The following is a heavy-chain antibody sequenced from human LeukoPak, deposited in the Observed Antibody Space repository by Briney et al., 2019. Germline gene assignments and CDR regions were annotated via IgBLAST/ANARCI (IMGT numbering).Heavy chain of an antibody. Sequence: SQTLSLTCTVSGGSISSGSYYWSWIRQPAGKGLEWIGRIYTSGSTNYNPSLKSRVTMSVDTSKNQFSLKLTSVTAADTAVYFCARGMAAAYDYNWFDPWGQGTLVTVSS. J-gene: IGHJ5*02. CDR1: GGSISSGSYY. V-gene: IGHV4-61*02. CDR3: ARGMAAAYDYNWFDP. CDR2: IYTSGST. D-gene: IGHD6-13*01.